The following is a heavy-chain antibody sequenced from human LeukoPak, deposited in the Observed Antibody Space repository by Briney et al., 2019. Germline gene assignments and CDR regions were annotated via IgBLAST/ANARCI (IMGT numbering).Heavy chain of an antibody. CDR3: ARLTTVVTPIDAFDI. D-gene: IGHD4-23*01. V-gene: IGHV4-59*08. J-gene: IGHJ3*02. CDR1: GGSISNYY. Sequence: PSETLSLTCTVSGGSISNYYWSWIRQPPGKGLEWIGYIFYSGSTNYNPSLKSRVTISVVTSKNQFSLKLSSVTAAYMAVYYCARLTTVVTPIDAFDIWGQGTLVTVSS. CDR2: IFYSGST.